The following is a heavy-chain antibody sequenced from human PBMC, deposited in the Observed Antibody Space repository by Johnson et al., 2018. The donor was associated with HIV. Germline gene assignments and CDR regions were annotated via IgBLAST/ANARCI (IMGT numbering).Heavy chain of an antibody. Sequence: VQLLESGGGVVRPGGSLRLSCAASGFTFDDYDMSWVRQAPGKGLEWVSGLNWNGGSTVYADSVKGRFTISRDNAKNSLYLQMNSLRAEDTALYYCARDYYDSSGYYSPGGEAFDIWGQGTMVTVSS. D-gene: IGHD3-22*01. CDR2: LNWNGGST. J-gene: IGHJ3*02. CDR3: ARDYYDSSGYYSPGGEAFDI. V-gene: IGHV3-20*04. CDR1: GFTFDDYD.